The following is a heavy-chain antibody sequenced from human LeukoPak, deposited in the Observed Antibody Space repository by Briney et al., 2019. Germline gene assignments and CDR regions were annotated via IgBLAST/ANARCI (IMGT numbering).Heavy chain of an antibody. V-gene: IGHV4-34*01. J-gene: IGHJ4*02. D-gene: IGHD3-10*01. Sequence: SETLSLTCAVYGGSFSGYYWSWIRQPPGKWLEWIGEINHSGSTNYNPSLKSRVTISVDTSKNQFSLKLSSVTAADTAVYYCALATRGFDYWGRGTLVTVSS. CDR2: INHSGST. CDR1: GGSFSGYY. CDR3: ALATRGFDY.